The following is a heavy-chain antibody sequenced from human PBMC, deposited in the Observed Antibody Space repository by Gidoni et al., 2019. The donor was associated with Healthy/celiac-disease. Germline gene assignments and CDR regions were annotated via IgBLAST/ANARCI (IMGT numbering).Heavy chain of an antibody. CDR1: GYTFTSYY. J-gene: IGHJ4*02. CDR3: ARRGRELRYLLDY. V-gene: IGHV1-46*04. CDR2: INPSGGST. D-gene: IGHD1-26*01. Sequence: QVQLVQSGAELKKPGASVTVSCKASGYTFTSYYMHWVRQAPGQGLEWMGIINPSGGSTSYAQKLQGRVTMTRDTSTSTVYMELSSLRSEDTAVYYCARRGRELRYLLDYWGQGTLVTVSS.